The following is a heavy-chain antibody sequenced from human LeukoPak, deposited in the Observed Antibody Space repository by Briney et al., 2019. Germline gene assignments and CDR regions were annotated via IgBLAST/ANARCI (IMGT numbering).Heavy chain of an antibody. D-gene: IGHD3-22*01. Sequence: SETLSLTCTVSGGSTSSGGYYWSWIRQHPGKGLEWIGYIYYSGSTYYNPSLKSRVTISVDTSKNQFSLKLSSVTAADTAVYYCARAPWYYYDSSGYPHWFDPWGQGTLVTVSS. V-gene: IGHV4-31*03. CDR2: IYYSGST. CDR1: GGSTSSGGYY. J-gene: IGHJ5*02. CDR3: ARAPWYYYDSSGYPHWFDP.